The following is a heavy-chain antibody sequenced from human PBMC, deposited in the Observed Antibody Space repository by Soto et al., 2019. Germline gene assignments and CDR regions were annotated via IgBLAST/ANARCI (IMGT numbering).Heavy chain of an antibody. Sequence: LRLSCAASGFTFDDYAMHCVRQAPWKGLEWVSGISWNSDNMGNADSVKGRFTISRDNAKNSLYLQMNSLRAEDTALYYCAKDIGVAGTAGAFDIWGQGTMVTVSS. V-gene: IGHV3-9*01. CDR1: GFTFDDYA. D-gene: IGHD6-19*01. J-gene: IGHJ3*02. CDR2: ISWNSDNM. CDR3: AKDIGVAGTAGAFDI.